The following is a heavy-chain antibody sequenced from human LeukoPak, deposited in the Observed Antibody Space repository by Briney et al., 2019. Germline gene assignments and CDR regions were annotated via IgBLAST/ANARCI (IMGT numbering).Heavy chain of an antibody. V-gene: IGHV1-2*06. CDR2: INPNSGGT. Sequence: ASVKVSCKASGYTFTGYYMHWVRQGPGQGLEWMGRINPNSGGTNYAQKFQGRVTMTRNTSISTAYMELSSLRSEDTAVYYCARGPYSSHDYWGQGTLVTVSS. CDR3: ARGPYSSHDY. J-gene: IGHJ4*02. CDR1: GYTFTGYY. D-gene: IGHD6-19*01.